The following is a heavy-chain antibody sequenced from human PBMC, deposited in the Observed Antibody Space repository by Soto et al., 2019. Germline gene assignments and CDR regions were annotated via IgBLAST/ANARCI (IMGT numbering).Heavy chain of an antibody. J-gene: IGHJ3*02. Sequence: SGPTLVNPTQTLTLTCTFSGFSLSTSGVGVGWIRQPPGKALEWLALIYWNDDKRYSPSLKSRLTITKDTSKNQVVLTMTNMDPVDTAKYYCAHRPGAKWLHGRSAFDIWGQGTMVTVSS. CDR3: AHRPGAKWLHGRSAFDI. CDR1: GFSLSTSGVG. D-gene: IGHD5-12*01. CDR2: IYWNDDK. V-gene: IGHV2-5*01.